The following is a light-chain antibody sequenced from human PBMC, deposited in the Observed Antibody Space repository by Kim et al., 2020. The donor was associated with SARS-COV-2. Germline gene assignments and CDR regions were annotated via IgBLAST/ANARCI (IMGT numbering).Light chain of an antibody. CDR1: KLGDTY. CDR3: QAWDSSTVV. Sequence: SYELTQPPSVSVSPGQTASITCSGDKLGDTYACWYQQKPGQSPVLVIYQDSKRPSGIPVRFSGSNSGNTATLTISGTQAMDEADYYCQAWDSSTVVFGGGTDLTVL. V-gene: IGLV3-1*01. J-gene: IGLJ2*01. CDR2: QDS.